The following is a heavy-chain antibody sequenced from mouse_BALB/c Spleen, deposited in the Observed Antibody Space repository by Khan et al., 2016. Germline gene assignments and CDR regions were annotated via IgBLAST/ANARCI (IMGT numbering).Heavy chain of an antibody. CDR2: ISYDGSN. D-gene: IGHD1-1*01. CDR1: GYSITSGYY. Sequence: EVQLVESGPGLVKPSQSLSLTCSVTGYSITSGYYWNWIRQFPGNKLEWMGYISYDGSNNYNPSLNNRISITRDTSKNQFFLKLNSVTTEDTATYYCAITTVVADYWGQGTTLTVSS. J-gene: IGHJ2*01. V-gene: IGHV3-6*02. CDR3: AITTVVADY.